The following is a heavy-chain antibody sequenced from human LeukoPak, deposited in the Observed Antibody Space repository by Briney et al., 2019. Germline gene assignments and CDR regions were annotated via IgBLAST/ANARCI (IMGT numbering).Heavy chain of an antibody. CDR1: GYTFTSYG. CDR2: ISAYNGNT. Sequence: GESLKISCKASGYTFTSYGISWVRQAPGQGLEWMGWISAYNGNTNYAQKLQGRVTMTTDTSTSTAYMELRSLRAEDTAVYYCAKQLLDRHYDILTGYYQSWAYFDYWGQGTLVTVSS. CDR3: AKQLLDRHYDILTGYYQSWAYFDY. D-gene: IGHD3-9*01. J-gene: IGHJ4*02. V-gene: IGHV1-18*01.